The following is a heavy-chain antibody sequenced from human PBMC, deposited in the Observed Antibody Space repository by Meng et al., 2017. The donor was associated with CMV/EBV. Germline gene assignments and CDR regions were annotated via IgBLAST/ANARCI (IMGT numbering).Heavy chain of an antibody. J-gene: IGHJ4*02. D-gene: IGHD5-18*01. CDR2: ISYDGSNK. CDR1: GFTFSSYA. Sequence: LSLTCAASGFTFSSYAMRWVRQAPGKGLEWVAVISYDGSNKYYADSVKGRFTISRDNSKNTLYLQMNSLRAEDTAVYYCARGWLRARIDYWGQGTLVTVSS. CDR3: ARGWLRARIDY. V-gene: IGHV3-30*04.